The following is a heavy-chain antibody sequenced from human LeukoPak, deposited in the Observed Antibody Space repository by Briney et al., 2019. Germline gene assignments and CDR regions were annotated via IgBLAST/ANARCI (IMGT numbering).Heavy chain of an antibody. CDR3: ARDWGVSARPGYMDV. V-gene: IGHV4-59*01. J-gene: IGHJ6*03. CDR1: GGSISSYY. Sequence: SETLSLTCTVSGGSISSYYWSWIRQPPGKGLEWIGYIYYSGSTNYNPSLKSRVTISVDTSKNQFSLKLSSVTAADPAVYYCARDWGVSARPGYMDVWGKGTTVTVSS. CDR2: IYYSGST. D-gene: IGHD6-6*01.